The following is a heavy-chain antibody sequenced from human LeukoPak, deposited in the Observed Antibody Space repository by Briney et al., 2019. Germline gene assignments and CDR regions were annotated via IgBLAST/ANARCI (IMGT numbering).Heavy chain of an antibody. CDR1: GYTFTSYD. D-gene: IGHD6-19*01. CDR3: AGGRLGQWLATVKKYYFDY. Sequence: ASVKVSCKASGYTFTSYDINWVRQATGQGLEWMGWMNPNSGNTGYAQKFQGRVTMTRNTSISTAYMELSSLRSEDTAVYYCAGGRLGQWLATVKKYYFDYWGQGTLVTVSS. J-gene: IGHJ4*02. CDR2: MNPNSGNT. V-gene: IGHV1-8*01.